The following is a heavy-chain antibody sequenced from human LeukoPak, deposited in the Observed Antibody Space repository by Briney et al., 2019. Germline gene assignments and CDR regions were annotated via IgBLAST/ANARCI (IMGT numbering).Heavy chain of an antibody. CDR1: GFTFSNAW. D-gene: IGHD2-21*02. CDR2: IKSKTDGGTT. CDR3: TTEVVVVTAFDAFDI. J-gene: IGHJ3*02. Sequence: GGSLRLSCAASGFTFSNAWMSWVRQAPGKGLEWVGRIKSKTDGGTTDYAAPVKGRFTISRDDSKNTLYLQMNSLKTEDTAVYYCTTEVVVVTAFDAFDIWGQGTMVTVSS. V-gene: IGHV3-15*01.